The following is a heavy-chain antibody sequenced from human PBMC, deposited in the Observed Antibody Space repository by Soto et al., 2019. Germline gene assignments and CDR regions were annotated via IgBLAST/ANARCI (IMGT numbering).Heavy chain of an antibody. D-gene: IGHD1-7*01. V-gene: IGHV3-66*01. CDR1: GFAVSSNY. CDR3: ARNRTGTTYGGMDV. J-gene: IGHJ6*02. CDR2: IHSGGAT. Sequence: ESGGDLVQPGGSLRLSCAASGFAVSSNYMTWVRQAPGKGLEWVSVIHSGGATHYADSVRGRITISRDNSKNTLYLQMNSLRAEDTAVYYCARNRTGTTYGGMDVWGQGTTVTVSS.